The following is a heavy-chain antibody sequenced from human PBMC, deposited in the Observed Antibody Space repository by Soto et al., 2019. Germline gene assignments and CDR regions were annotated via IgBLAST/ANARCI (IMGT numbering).Heavy chain of an antibody. J-gene: IGHJ3*02. V-gene: IGHV3-35*01. Sequence: EVQLVESGGGLVQPGGSLRLSCAASRFTFSNSDVNWVHQAPGKGLEWVSGVSWNGSRPHYADSVKGRFIISRDNSRNALYLQTNSLGAEDWAVYYCVRRSYDLWSGYYAFDIWGQGTMVTVSS. CDR2: VSWNGSRP. CDR1: RFTFSNSD. CDR3: VRRSYDLWSGYYAFDI. D-gene: IGHD3-3*01.